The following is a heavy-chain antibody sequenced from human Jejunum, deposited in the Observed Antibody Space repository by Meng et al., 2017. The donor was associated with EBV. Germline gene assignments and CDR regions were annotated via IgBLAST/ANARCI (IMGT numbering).Heavy chain of an antibody. CDR1: GFTFNSHT. CDR3: AKLTRA. J-gene: IGHJ5*02. CDR2: ITDSGGST. Sequence: EGQLVGPGGGLVKPGVSLRRSCAASGFTFNSHTMSWVRQAPGKGLEWVSAITDSGGSTYYTDSVKGRFTISRDNSKNTLYLQMNSLRAEDTAVYYCAKLTRAWGQGTLVTVSS. V-gene: IGHV3-23*04.